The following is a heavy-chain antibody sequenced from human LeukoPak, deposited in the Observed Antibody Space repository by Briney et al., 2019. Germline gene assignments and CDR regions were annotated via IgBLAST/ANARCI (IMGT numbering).Heavy chain of an antibody. CDR1: GFTFSSYG. Sequence: GGSLRFSCAASGFTFSSYGMHWVRQAPGKGLEWVAFIRYDGSNKYYADSVKGRFTISRDNSKNTLYLQMNSLRAEDTAVYYCANARQYYYDSSGPWDYWGQGTLVTVSS. D-gene: IGHD3-22*01. V-gene: IGHV3-30*02. J-gene: IGHJ4*02. CDR2: IRYDGSNK. CDR3: ANARQYYYDSSGPWDY.